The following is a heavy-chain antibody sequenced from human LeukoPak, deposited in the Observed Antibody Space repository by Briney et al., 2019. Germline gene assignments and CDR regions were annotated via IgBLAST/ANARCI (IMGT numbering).Heavy chain of an antibody. V-gene: IGHV1-2*06. CDR1: GYTFTGYY. Sequence: ASVKLSCKASGYTFTGYYMHWVRQAPGQGLEWMGRINPNSGGTNYAQKFQGRVTMTRDTSISTAYMELSRLRSDDTAVYYCARESGYYDKTFDYWGQGTLVTVSS. J-gene: IGHJ4*02. CDR3: ARESGYYDKTFDY. CDR2: INPNSGGT. D-gene: IGHD3-9*01.